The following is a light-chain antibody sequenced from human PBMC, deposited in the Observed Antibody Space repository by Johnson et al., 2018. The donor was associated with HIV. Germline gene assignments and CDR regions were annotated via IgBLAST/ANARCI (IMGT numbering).Light chain of an antibody. CDR1: SSNIGNNY. CDR2: DDY. V-gene: IGLV1-51*01. Sequence: QSVLTQPPSVSAAPGQKVAISCSGSSSNIGNNYVSWYQQLPGIAPKLLIYDDYKRPSGIPDRFSCSKSGTSATLGITGLQTGDEADYYCGTWDSSLGCVFGTGTKVTVL. J-gene: IGLJ1*01. CDR3: GTWDSSLGCV.